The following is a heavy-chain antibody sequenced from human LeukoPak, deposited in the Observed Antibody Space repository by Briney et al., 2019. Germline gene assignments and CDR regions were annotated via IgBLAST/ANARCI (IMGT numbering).Heavy chain of an antibody. Sequence: GGSLRLSCAASGFTFSSSWMHWVRQAPGKGLVWVSRITRDGSSTTYADSVKGGFTTSRDNAKNTLYLQMDSLRDDDTAVYYCARDPGYESWSPFWGGMDVWGNGTTVTVSS. J-gene: IGHJ6*04. CDR3: ARDPGYESWSPFWGGMDV. V-gene: IGHV3-74*01. D-gene: IGHD3-16*01. CDR1: GFTFSSSW. CDR2: ITRDGSST.